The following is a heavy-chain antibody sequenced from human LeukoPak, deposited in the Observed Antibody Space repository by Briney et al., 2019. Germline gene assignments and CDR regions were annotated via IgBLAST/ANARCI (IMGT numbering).Heavy chain of an antibody. CDR1: GFTVSSHY. CDR2: ITGSGGNT. J-gene: IGHJ4*02. Sequence: PGGSLRLSCAVSGFTVSSHYMSWVRQAPGKGLEWVSAITGSGGNTYYADSVKGRFTISRDNSKNTVFLQMNSLRAEDTAVYYCAKWGDYDVLTGYYVSDYWGQGTLVTVSS. V-gene: IGHV3-23*01. D-gene: IGHD3-9*01. CDR3: AKWGDYDVLTGYYVSDY.